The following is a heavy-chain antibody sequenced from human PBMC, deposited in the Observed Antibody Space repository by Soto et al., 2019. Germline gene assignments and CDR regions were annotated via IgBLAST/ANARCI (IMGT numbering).Heavy chain of an antibody. CDR1: GFTFSSYG. V-gene: IGHV3-33*01. J-gene: IGHJ4*02. CDR3: ARDPLSIAAADRAGYDY. Sequence: PGGSLRLSCAASGFTFSSYGMHWVRQAPGKGLEWVAVIWYDGSNKYYADSVKGRFTISRDNSKNTLYLQMNSLRAEDTAVYYCARDPLSIAAADRAGYDYWGQGTLVTVSS. D-gene: IGHD6-13*01. CDR2: IWYDGSNK.